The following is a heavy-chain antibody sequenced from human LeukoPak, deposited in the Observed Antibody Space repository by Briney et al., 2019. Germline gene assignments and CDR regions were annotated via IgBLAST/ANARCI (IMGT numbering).Heavy chain of an antibody. Sequence: GGSLRLSCAASGFTFSSYAMSWVRQAPGKGLEWVSAISSSGGSTYYADSVKGRFTISRDNSKNTLYLQMNSLRAEDTAVYYCAKAWGSSWYIYDYWGQGTLVTVSS. J-gene: IGHJ4*02. CDR2: ISSSGGST. CDR3: AKAWGSSWYIYDY. V-gene: IGHV3-23*01. D-gene: IGHD6-13*01. CDR1: GFTFSSYA.